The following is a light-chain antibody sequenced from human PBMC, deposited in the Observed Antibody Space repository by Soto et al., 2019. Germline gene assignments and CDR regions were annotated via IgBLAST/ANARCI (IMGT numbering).Light chain of an antibody. Sequence: VMTPAPATLSVSPGERATLSCMASQTINNNVAWYQLKDGQVPRLLIYGASTRATGIPARFSGSGSGTDFTPTISSLEPEDFAVYYCHQRQSWPRTFGQGTKVDI. CDR2: GAS. CDR3: HQRQSWPRT. V-gene: IGKV3-11*01. CDR1: QTINNN. J-gene: IGKJ1*01.